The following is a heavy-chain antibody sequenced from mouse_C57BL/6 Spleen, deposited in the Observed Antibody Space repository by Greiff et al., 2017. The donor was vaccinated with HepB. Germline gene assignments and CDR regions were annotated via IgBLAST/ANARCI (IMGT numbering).Heavy chain of an antibody. J-gene: IGHJ1*03. V-gene: IGHV8-12*01. D-gene: IGHD4-1*01. CDR3: ARTGTSWYFDV. Sequence: QVTLKESGPGILQSSQTLSLTCSFSGFSLSTSGMGVSWIRQPSGKGLEWLAHIYWDDDKRYNPSLKSRLTISKDTSRNQVFLKITSVDTADTATYYCARTGTSWYFDVWGTGTTVTVSS. CDR1: GFSLSTSGMG. CDR2: IYWDDDK.